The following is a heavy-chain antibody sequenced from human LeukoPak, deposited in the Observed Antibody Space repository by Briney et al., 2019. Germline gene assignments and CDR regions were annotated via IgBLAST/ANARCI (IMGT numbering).Heavy chain of an antibody. CDR1: GYTFTGYY. CDR3: ARALSITIFRAADYAFDI. CDR2: INPNSGGT. V-gene: IGHV1-2*02. Sequence: GASVKVSCKASGYTFTGYYMHWVRQAPGQGLEWMGWINPNSGGTNYAQKFQGRVTMTRDTSISTAYMELSRLRSDDTAVYYCARALSITIFRAADYAFDIWGQGTMVTVSS. D-gene: IGHD3-3*01. J-gene: IGHJ3*02.